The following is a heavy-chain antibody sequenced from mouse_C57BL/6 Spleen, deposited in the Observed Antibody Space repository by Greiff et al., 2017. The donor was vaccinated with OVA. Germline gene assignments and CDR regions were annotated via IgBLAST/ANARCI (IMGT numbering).Heavy chain of an antibody. CDR1: GYTFTSYG. D-gene: IGHD2-5*01. CDR2: IYPRSGNT. Sequence: VQLQQSGAELARPGASVKLSCKASGYTFTSYGISWVKPSTGQGLEWIGEIYPRSGNTYYNEKFKGKATLTAEKSSSTAYMELRSLTSEDSAVYFCAREEYSNNAMAYWGQGTSVTVSS. V-gene: IGHV1-81*01. J-gene: IGHJ4*01. CDR3: AREEYSNNAMAY.